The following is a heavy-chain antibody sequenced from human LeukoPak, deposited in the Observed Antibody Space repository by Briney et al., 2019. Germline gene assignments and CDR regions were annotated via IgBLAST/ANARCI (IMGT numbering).Heavy chain of an antibody. D-gene: IGHD6-13*01. CDR3: ARGRGPNIAAAGVPDY. CDR2: ISAYNGNT. J-gene: IGHJ4*02. CDR1: GYTFTGYY. V-gene: IGHV1-18*04. Sequence: GASVKVSCKASGYTFTGYYMHWVRQAPGQGLEWMGWISAYNGNTNYAQKLQGRVTMTTDTSTSTAYMELRSLRSDDTAVYYCARGRGPNIAAAGVPDYWGQGTLVTVSS.